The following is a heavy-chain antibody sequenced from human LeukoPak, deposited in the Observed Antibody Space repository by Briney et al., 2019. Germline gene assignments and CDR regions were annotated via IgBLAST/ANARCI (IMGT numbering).Heavy chain of an antibody. Sequence: GGSLRLSCAASGFTFSSYWMHWVRQAPGKGLVWVSRINSDGSSTSYADSVKGRFTISRDNAKNTLYLQMNSLRAEDTAVYYRARDQMATMYRDDAFDIWGQGTMVTVSS. CDR2: INSDGSST. CDR3: ARDQMATMYRDDAFDI. D-gene: IGHD5-24*01. V-gene: IGHV3-74*01. CDR1: GFTFSSYW. J-gene: IGHJ3*02.